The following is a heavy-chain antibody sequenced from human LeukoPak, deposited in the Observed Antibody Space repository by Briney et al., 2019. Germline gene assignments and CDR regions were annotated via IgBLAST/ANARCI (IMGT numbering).Heavy chain of an antibody. D-gene: IGHD6-13*01. CDR3: AARLGSSWALGYYGMDV. CDR1: GYTFTSYA. V-gene: IGHV1-3*01. Sequence: GASVKVSCKASGYTFTSYAMHWVRQAPGQRLEWMGWINAGNGNTKYSQKFQGRVTITRDTSASTAYMELSSLRSEDTAVYYCAARLGSSWALGYYGMDVWGQGTTVTVSS. J-gene: IGHJ6*02. CDR2: INAGNGNT.